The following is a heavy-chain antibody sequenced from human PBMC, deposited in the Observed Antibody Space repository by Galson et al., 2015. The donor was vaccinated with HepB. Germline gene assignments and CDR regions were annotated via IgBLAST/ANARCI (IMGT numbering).Heavy chain of an antibody. J-gene: IGHJ4*02. Sequence: SLRLSCAASGFTFSSYGMHWVRQAPGKGLEWVAVIWYDGSNKYYADSVKGRFTISRDNSKNTLYLQMNSLRAEDTAVYYCARASRVGATAIYYFDYWGQGTLVTVSS. CDR3: ARASRVGATAIYYFDY. CDR1: GFTFSSYG. CDR2: IWYDGSNK. V-gene: IGHV3-33*01. D-gene: IGHD1-26*01.